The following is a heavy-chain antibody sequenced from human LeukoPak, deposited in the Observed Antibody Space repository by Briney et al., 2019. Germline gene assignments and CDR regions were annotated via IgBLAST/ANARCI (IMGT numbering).Heavy chain of an antibody. V-gene: IGHV3-21*01. J-gene: IGHJ4*02. CDR1: GFTFSSYW. D-gene: IGHD3-22*01. Sequence: GGSLRLSCAASGFTFSSYWMTWVRQAPGKGLEWVSCITRSSIYKYYADSVKGRFTISRDNAKNSLYLQMNSLRADDTAVYYCARALYDSSGYYSHFDYWGQGTLVTVSS. CDR3: ARALYDSSGYYSHFDY. CDR2: ITRSSIYK.